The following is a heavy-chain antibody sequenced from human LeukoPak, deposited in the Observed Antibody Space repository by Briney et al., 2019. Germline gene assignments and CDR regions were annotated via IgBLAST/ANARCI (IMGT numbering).Heavy chain of an antibody. Sequence: SETLSLTCAVYGGSFSGYYWSWIRQSPGKGLEWIGEINHSGSSINYNPSLKSRITISVDTSKNQFSLKLSSVTAADTAVYYCARGLTDPYGSGSPYAMDVWGKGTPVTVSS. CDR2: INHSGSSI. D-gene: IGHD3-10*01. V-gene: IGHV4-34*01. J-gene: IGHJ6*04. CDR3: ARGLTDPYGSGSPYAMDV. CDR1: GGSFSGYY.